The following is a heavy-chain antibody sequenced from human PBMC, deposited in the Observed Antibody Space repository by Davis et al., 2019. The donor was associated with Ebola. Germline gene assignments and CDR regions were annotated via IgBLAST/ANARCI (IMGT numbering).Heavy chain of an antibody. CDR3: TAATPDY. V-gene: IGHV3-73*01. J-gene: IGHJ4*02. CDR2: IRSKANSYAT. D-gene: IGHD6-25*01. CDR1: GVTLSGSA. Sequence: AGSLRLSCAASGVTLSGSAMHWVRQASGKGLEWVGRIRSKANSYATAYAASVKGRFTISRDDSKNTAYLQMNSLKTEDTAVYYCTAATPDYWGQGTLVTVSS.